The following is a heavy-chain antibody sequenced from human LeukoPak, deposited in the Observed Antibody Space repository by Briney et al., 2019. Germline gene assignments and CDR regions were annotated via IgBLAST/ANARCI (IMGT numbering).Heavy chain of an antibody. J-gene: IGHJ6*03. CDR3: ARDRDYFGSGNYGYMDV. CDR2: ISGSGGST. Sequence: GGSLRLSCAAYGFTFSSYAMSWVRQAPGKGLEWVSAISGSGGSTYYADSVKGRFTISRDNAKNTLYLQMNSLRAEDTAVYYCARDRDYFGSGNYGYMDVWGKGTTVTISS. V-gene: IGHV3-23*01. D-gene: IGHD3-10*01. CDR1: GFTFSSYA.